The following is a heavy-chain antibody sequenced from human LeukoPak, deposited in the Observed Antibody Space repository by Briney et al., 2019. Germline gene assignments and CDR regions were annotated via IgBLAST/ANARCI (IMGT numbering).Heavy chain of an antibody. V-gene: IGHV4-59*01. Sequence: PSETPSLTCTVSGGSISSYYWSWLRQPPGKGLEWIGYIYYSGSTNYNPSLKSRVTISVDTSKNQFSLKLSSVTAADTAVYYCARYSGSSNFDYWGQGTLVTVSS. CDR2: IYYSGST. CDR3: ARYSGSSNFDY. D-gene: IGHD1-26*01. J-gene: IGHJ4*01. CDR1: GGSISSYY.